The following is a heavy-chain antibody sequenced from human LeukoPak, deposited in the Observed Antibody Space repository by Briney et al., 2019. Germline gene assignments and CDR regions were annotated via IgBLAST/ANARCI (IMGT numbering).Heavy chain of an antibody. CDR3: ARNGVASTYDI. CDR2: ISPDGSGT. V-gene: IGHV3-74*01. D-gene: IGHD2-8*01. Sequence: GGSLGLSCAASGFTFSSHWMHWVRRTPGKGLVWVSHISPDGSGTNYADSVKGRFTISRDNPKNTLYLQMNSLRAGDTAVYYCARNGVASTYDIWGQGTMVTVSS. J-gene: IGHJ3*02. CDR1: GFTFSSHW.